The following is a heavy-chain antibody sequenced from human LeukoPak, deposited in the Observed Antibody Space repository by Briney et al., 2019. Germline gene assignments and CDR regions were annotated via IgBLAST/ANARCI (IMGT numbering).Heavy chain of an antibody. CDR1: GFTFNYFA. D-gene: IGHD3-22*01. V-gene: IGHV3-30-3*01. J-gene: IGHJ4*02. Sequence: GGSLRLSCAGSGFTFNYFAIHWVRQAPGKGLEWVAVTSFDGTNKYYADSVKGRFTISRDNAKNSLYLQMNSLRAEDTAVYYCARDRHYYDSSGYSNWGQGTLVTVSS. CDR3: ARDRHYYDSSGYSN. CDR2: TSFDGTNK.